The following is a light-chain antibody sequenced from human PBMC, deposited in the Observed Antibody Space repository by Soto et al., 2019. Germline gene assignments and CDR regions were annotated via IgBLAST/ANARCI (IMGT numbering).Light chain of an antibody. J-gene: IGKJ4*01. Sequence: EIVLTQFPATLSLSPWERATLSCRASQSVNIYFGWYQQKPGQAPRLLIYDASTRATGIPARFSGSGSGTDFTLTISSLEPEDVGVYYCQQRSSWPPTFGGGTKVDIK. CDR3: QQRSSWPPT. V-gene: IGKV3-11*01. CDR2: DAS. CDR1: QSVNIY.